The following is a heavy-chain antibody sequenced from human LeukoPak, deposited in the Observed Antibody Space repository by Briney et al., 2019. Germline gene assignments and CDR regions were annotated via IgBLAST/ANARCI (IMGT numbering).Heavy chain of an antibody. CDR2: INHSGST. CDR3: ARDGGIQLWSRYFQH. CDR1: GVSFSGYY. V-gene: IGHV4-34*01. J-gene: IGHJ1*01. D-gene: IGHD5-18*01. Sequence: PSETLSLTCAVYGVSFSGYYWSWLRQPPGKGVEWVGEINHSGSTNYNPSLKRRVNISLDPSKNQFSLKLSSVPAADTAVYYCARDGGIQLWSRYFQHWGQGTLVTVSS.